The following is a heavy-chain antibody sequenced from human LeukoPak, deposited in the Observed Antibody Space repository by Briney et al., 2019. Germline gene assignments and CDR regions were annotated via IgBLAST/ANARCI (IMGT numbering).Heavy chain of an antibody. Sequence: PGGSLRLSCAASGFTFSSYGMHWVRQAPGKGLEWVSSISSSSSFRYYADSVKGRFTISRDNAKNSLYLQMNSLRAEDTAMYYCARESSGYFYWGQGTLVTVSS. CDR3: ARESSGYFY. J-gene: IGHJ4*02. CDR2: ISSSSSFR. V-gene: IGHV3-21*01. D-gene: IGHD3-22*01. CDR1: GFTFSSYG.